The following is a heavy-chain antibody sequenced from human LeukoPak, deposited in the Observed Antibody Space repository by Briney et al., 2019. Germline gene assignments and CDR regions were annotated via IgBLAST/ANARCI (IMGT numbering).Heavy chain of an antibody. J-gene: IGHJ4*02. Sequence: ASVKVSCKASGYTFTGYYMHWVRQAPGQGLEWMGWINPNSGGTNYAQKFQGRVTMTRDTSISTAYMELSRLRSDDTAVYYCASMTLWFGESRYYFDYWGQGTLVTVSS. CDR3: ASMTLWFGESRYYFDY. D-gene: IGHD3-10*01. CDR2: INPNSGGT. V-gene: IGHV1-2*02. CDR1: GYTFTGYY.